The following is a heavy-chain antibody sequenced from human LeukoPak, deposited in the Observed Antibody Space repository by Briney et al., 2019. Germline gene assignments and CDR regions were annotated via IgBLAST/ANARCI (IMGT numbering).Heavy chain of an antibody. CDR3: AREPTSYYYDSSGSAQDAFDI. V-gene: IGHV4-34*01. J-gene: IGHJ3*02. CDR2: INHSGST. D-gene: IGHD3-22*01. Sequence: PSETLSLTCAVYGGSFSGYYWSWIRQPPGKGLEWIGEINHSGSTNYNPSLKRRVTISVDTSKNQFSLKLSSVTAADTAVYYWAREPTSYYYDSSGSAQDAFDIWGQGTMVTVSS. CDR1: GGSFSGYY.